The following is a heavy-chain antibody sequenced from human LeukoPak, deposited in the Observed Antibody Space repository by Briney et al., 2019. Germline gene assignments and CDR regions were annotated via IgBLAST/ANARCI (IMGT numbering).Heavy chain of an antibody. CDR3: ARDPTAVHTRDDFTLDY. CDR1: GFSFSSYE. V-gene: IGHV3-48*03. CDR2: ISANTGTV. Sequence: GGSLRLSCEASGFSFSSYEMNWVRQAPGMGPEWVAWISANTGTVYYADSVKGRFSIPRDNAKNSVYLQMNSLRAEDTAVYFCARDPTAVHTRDDFTLDYWGQGALVTVSS. D-gene: IGHD1-1*01. J-gene: IGHJ4*02.